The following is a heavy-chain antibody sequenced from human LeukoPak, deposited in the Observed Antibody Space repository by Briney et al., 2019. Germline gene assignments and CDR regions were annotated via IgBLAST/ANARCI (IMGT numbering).Heavy chain of an antibody. CDR2: IYPGDSDT. CDR3: ARGLRYFDWLPLRQDAFDI. D-gene: IGHD3-9*01. CDR1: GYSFTSYW. V-gene: IGHV5-51*01. J-gene: IGHJ3*02. Sequence: GESLKISCKGSGYSFTSYWIGWVRQMPGKGLEWMGIIYPGDSDTRYSPSLQGQVTISADKSISTAYLQWSSLKASDTAMYYCARGLRYFDWLPLRQDAFDIWGQGTMVTVSS.